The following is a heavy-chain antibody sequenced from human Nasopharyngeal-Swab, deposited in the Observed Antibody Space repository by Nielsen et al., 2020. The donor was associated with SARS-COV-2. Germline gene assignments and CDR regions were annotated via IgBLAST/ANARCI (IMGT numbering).Heavy chain of an antibody. J-gene: IGHJ4*02. D-gene: IGHD3-16*01. CDR2: IYPGDSDT. V-gene: IGHV5-51*01. Sequence: VRQMPGKGLEWMGIIYPGDSDTRYSPSFQGQVTISADKSISTAYLQWSSLKTSDTAMYYCARPAGGGYFDYWGQGTLVTVSS. CDR3: ARPAGGGYFDY.